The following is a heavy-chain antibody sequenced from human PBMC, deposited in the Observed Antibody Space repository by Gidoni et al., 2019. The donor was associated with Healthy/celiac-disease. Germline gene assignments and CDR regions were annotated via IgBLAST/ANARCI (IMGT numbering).Heavy chain of an antibody. CDR3: ARRSYSGYSSSHWFDP. V-gene: IGHV4-31*03. D-gene: IGHD6-13*01. J-gene: IGHJ5*02. CDR1: GGSISSDGYY. CDR2: IYYSGGT. Sequence: QVHLQESGTGLVKPSQTLSLTCTVSGGSISSDGYYWSWIRLHPGKGLELIGYIYYSGGTYYNPSLKSRVTISVDTSKNQFSLKLSSVTAADTAVYYCARRSYSGYSSSHWFDPWGQGTLVTVSS.